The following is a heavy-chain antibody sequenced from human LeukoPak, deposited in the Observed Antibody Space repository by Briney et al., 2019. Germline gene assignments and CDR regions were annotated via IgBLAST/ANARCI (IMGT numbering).Heavy chain of an antibody. CDR3: VRRRGYSYDY. J-gene: IGHJ4*02. V-gene: IGHV3-64*01. Sequence: GGSLRLSCAASGFTFISYAMDWVRQAPGKGLEYVSGISSNGGSTYYASSEKGRFTISRDNSKTTLDLQMGSLRAEDMAVYYCVRRRGYSYDYWGQGTLVSVSS. CDR2: ISSNGGST. CDR1: GFTFISYA. D-gene: IGHD5-18*01.